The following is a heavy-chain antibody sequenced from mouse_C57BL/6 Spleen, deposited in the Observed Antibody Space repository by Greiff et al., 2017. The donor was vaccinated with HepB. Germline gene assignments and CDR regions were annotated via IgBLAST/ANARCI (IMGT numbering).Heavy chain of an antibody. Sequence: QVQLQQPGAELVMPGASVKLSCKASGYTFTSYWMHWVKQRPGQGLEWIGEIDPSDGYTNYNQKFKGKSTLTVDKSSSTAYMQLSSLTSEDSAVYYCARSGGSSFFDYWGQGTTLTVSS. CDR1: GYTFTSYW. J-gene: IGHJ2*01. V-gene: IGHV1-69*01. CDR2: IDPSDGYT. CDR3: ARSGGSSFFDY. D-gene: IGHD1-1*01.